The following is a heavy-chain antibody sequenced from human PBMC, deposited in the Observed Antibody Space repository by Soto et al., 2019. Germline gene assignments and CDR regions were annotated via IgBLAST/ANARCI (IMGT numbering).Heavy chain of an antibody. D-gene: IGHD3-10*01. Sequence: PGGSLRLSCAASGFTFSSYGMHWVRQAPGKGLEWVAVIWYDGSNKYYADSVKGRFTISRDNSKNTLYLQMNSLRAEDTAVYYCARGLVWFGETCYFDYWGQGTLVTVSS. CDR3: ARGLVWFGETCYFDY. CDR1: GFTFSSYG. V-gene: IGHV3-33*01. J-gene: IGHJ4*02. CDR2: IWYDGSNK.